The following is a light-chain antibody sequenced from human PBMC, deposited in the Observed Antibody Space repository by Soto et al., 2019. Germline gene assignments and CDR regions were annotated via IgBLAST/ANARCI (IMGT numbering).Light chain of an antibody. CDR2: DVS. V-gene: IGLV2-11*01. CDR3: CSYAGSYTFE. CDR1: RSDVGGYNC. J-gene: IGLJ2*01. Sequence: QSALTQPRSVSGSPGQSVTISCTGTRSDVGGYNCVSWYQQHAGKAPKLMIYDVSKRPSGVPDRFSGSKSGNTASLTISGLQAEDEADYYCCSYAGSYTFEFGGGTQLTVL.